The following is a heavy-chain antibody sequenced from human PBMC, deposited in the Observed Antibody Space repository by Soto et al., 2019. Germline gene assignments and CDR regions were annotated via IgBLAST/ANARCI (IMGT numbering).Heavy chain of an antibody. J-gene: IGHJ4*02. CDR3: ARGVMGYYFDY. CDR2: IYYSGST. Sequence: QVQLQESGPGLVKPSQTLSLTCTISGGSISSGGYYXSWIRQHPGKGLEWIGYIYYSGSTYYXPXXXXXXXXXXXXXXXXXXXXXXXVTAADTAVYYCARGVMGYYFDYWGQGTLVTVSS. V-gene: IGHV4-31*01. D-gene: IGHD2-21*02. CDR1: GGSISSGGYY.